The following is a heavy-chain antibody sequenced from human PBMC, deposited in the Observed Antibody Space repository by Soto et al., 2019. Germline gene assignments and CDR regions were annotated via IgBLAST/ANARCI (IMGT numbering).Heavy chain of an antibody. CDR2: FDPEDGET. CDR1: GYTLTELS. CDR3: ATEGATNPLDAFDI. D-gene: IGHD1-26*01. V-gene: IGHV1-24*01. Sequence: ASVKVSCKVSGYTLTELSMHWVRQAPGKGLEWMGGFDPEDGETIYAQKFQGRVTMTEDTSTDTAYMELSSLRSEDTAVYYCATEGATNPLDAFDIWGQGTTVTVSS. J-gene: IGHJ3*02.